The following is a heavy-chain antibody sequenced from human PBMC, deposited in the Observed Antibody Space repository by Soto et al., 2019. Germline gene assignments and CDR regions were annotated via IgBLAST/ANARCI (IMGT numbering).Heavy chain of an antibody. CDR2: IVPMYDSV. V-gene: IGHV1-69*06. Sequence: SLKVSCKASGGTLNTDPINWVRQAPGRRLEWVGQIVPMYDSVNYAENFQGRVTITADKSTKTSFMELTSLKSEDTALYFCATWRHYSGSYCFDYWGQGTLVTVSS. CDR1: GGTLNTDP. D-gene: IGHD3-10*01. J-gene: IGHJ4*02. CDR3: ATWRHYSGSYCFDY.